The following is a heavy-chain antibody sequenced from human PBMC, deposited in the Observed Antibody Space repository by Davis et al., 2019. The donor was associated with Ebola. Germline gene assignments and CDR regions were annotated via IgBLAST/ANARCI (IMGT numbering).Heavy chain of an antibody. Sequence: GESLKISCAASGFTFSSYGMHWVRQAPGKGLEWVAVIWYDGSNKYYADSVKGRFTISRDNSKNTLYLQMNSLRAEDTAVYYCARGQLLQTHWGQGTTVTVSS. CDR1: GFTFSSYG. CDR3: ARGQLLQTH. D-gene: IGHD1-1*01. CDR2: IWYDGSNK. V-gene: IGHV3-33*01. J-gene: IGHJ6*02.